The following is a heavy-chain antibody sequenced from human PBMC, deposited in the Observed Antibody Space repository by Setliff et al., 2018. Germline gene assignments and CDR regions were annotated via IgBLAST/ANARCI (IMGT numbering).Heavy chain of an antibody. J-gene: IGHJ4*02. CDR1: GYIFNSYG. CDR2: ISPYNGKT. V-gene: IGHV1-18*01. CDR3: ARGRDPAYYYDSGGYYWDY. Sequence: VASVKVSCKASGYIFNSYGIAWVRQAPGQGLEWMGWISPYNGKTNHAQNLQGRVAMTTDTSTSTAYMELRSLRSDDTAVYYCARGRDPAYYYDSGGYYWDYWGQGTLVTVSS. D-gene: IGHD3-22*01.